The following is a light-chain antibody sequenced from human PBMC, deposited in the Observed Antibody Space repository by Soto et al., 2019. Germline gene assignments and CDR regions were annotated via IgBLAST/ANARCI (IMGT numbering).Light chain of an antibody. Sequence: EIVLTQSPAIMSLSLGERATLSCRASQNVMNYVAWYQQKPGQAPRLVIYDASTRATGIPARFSGSGSGTDFTLTISSLEPEDFAVYYCQHRKNWPFSFGPGTKVDIK. CDR1: QNVMNY. CDR2: DAS. CDR3: QHRKNWPFS. J-gene: IGKJ3*01. V-gene: IGKV3-11*01.